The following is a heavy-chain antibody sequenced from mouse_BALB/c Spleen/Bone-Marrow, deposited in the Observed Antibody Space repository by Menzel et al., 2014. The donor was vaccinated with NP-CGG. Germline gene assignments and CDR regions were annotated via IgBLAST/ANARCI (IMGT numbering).Heavy chain of an antibody. D-gene: IGHD2-1*01. CDR1: GFTFSNYG. CDR3: VRGNYGNYVDYFDF. V-gene: IGHV5-6-3*01. J-gene: IGHJ2*01. CDR2: INGNGGST. Sequence: EVKVEESGGGLVQPGGSLKLSCAASGFTFSNYGMSWVRQTPDKRLELVATINGNGGSTYYPSSVKGRFTISRDTAKNTLYLQMSSLKSEETAMYYCVRGNYGNYVDYFDFWGQGTTLTVSS.